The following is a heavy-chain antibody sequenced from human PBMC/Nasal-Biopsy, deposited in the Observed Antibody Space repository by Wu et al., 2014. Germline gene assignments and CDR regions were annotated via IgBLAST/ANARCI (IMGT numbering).Heavy chain of an antibody. CDR3: TRESGATAAAMFDY. CDR2: ISAYNGNT. J-gene: IGHJ4*02. Sequence: SGYIFSNFGISWVRHAPGQGLEWMGWISAYNGNTKFAPGLQGRFTMTTDTSTNTAYMELRSLRSDDTARYYCTRESGATAAAMFDYWGQGTLVTVSS. D-gene: IGHD6-13*01. V-gene: IGHV1-18*01. CDR1: GYIFSNFG.